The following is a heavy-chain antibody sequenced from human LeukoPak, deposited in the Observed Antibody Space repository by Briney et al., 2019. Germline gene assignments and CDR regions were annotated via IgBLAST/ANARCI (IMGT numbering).Heavy chain of an antibody. CDR1: GGSISSSSYY. Sequence: MPSETLSLTCTVSGGSISSSSYYWGWIRQPPGKGLEWIGSIYYSGSTNYNPSLKSRVTISVDTSKNQFSLKLSSVTAADTAVYYCARGGHDSSGYYHERGVDYWGQGTLVTVSS. V-gene: IGHV4-39*07. CDR3: ARGGHDSSGYYHERGVDY. D-gene: IGHD3-22*01. CDR2: IYYSGST. J-gene: IGHJ4*02.